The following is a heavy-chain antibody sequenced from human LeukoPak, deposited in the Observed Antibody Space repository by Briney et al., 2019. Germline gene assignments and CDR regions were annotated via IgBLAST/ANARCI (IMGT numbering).Heavy chain of an antibody. D-gene: IGHD3-22*01. CDR1: GGTFSSYP. CDR3: ASRYYDSSDYYKYYFDY. CDR2: IIPILGIV. J-gene: IGHJ4*02. V-gene: IGHV1-69*02. Sequence: SVKVSCKASGGTFSSYPISWVRRAPGQGLELMGRIIPILGIVNYAQKFQGRVTITTDKSTTTAYMELSSLRSEDTAVYFCASRYYDSSDYYKYYFDYWGQGTLVTVSS.